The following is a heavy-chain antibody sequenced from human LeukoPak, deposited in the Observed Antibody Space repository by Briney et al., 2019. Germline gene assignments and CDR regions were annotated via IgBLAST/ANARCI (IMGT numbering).Heavy chain of an antibody. J-gene: IGHJ4*02. D-gene: IGHD1-26*01. CDR3: AKDRTTVGTDY. Sequence: GGSLRLSCAASGFTFNSYGMHWVRQAPGKGLEWVALISPDGRNTDYADSVRGRFTISRDNSRNTLYLQMNSLRADDTAMYYCAKDRTTVGTDYWGQGTLVTVSS. V-gene: IGHV3-30*18. CDR2: ISPDGRNT. CDR1: GFTFNSYG.